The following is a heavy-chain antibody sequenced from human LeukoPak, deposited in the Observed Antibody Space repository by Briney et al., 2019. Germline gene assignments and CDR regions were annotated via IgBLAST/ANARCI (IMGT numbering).Heavy chain of an antibody. J-gene: IGHJ4*02. V-gene: IGHV1-58*02. Sequence: VASVKVSCKASGFTFTSSAMQWVRQARGQRLEWIGWIVVGSGNTNYAQKFQERVTITRDMSTSTAYMELSSLRSEDTAVYYCAATLPGAGSYIPFDYWGQGTLVTVSS. D-gene: IGHD3-10*01. CDR3: AATLPGAGSYIPFDY. CDR1: GFTFTSSA. CDR2: IVVGSGNT.